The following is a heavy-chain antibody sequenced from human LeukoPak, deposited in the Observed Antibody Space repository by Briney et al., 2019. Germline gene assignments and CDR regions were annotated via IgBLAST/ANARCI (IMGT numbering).Heavy chain of an antibody. CDR1: GFSFSSYG. V-gene: IGHV3-30*18. D-gene: IGHD3-22*01. J-gene: IGHJ4*01. Sequence: PGGSLRLSCAASGFSFSSYGIHWVRQAPGKGLEWVAVIGYDGSNKHYADSVKGRFTISRDNSKNTLYLQMNSLRTEDTAVYFCAKEIYYDSSAFFDYWGQGTLVTVSS. CDR3: AKEIYYDSSAFFDY. CDR2: IGYDGSNK.